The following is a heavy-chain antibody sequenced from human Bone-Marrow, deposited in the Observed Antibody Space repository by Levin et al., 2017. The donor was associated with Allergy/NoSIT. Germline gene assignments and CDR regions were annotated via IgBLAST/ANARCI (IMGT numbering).Heavy chain of an antibody. CDR1: VFTFDAYW. CDR2: IKYDGSEK. CDR3: ARIYDSTGYYSGVGTSDI. D-gene: IGHD3-22*01. V-gene: IGHV3-7*01. J-gene: IGHJ3*02. Sequence: GGSLRLSCAASVFTFDAYWMTWVRQAPGKGLEWVAKIKYDGSEKKYVDSVKGRFTIARDNAKNLLFLQMNSLRAEDTGVYYCARIYDSTGYYSGVGTSDIWGQGTMVTVSS.